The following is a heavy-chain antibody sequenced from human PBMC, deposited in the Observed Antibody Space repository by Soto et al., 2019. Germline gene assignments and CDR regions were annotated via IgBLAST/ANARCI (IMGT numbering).Heavy chain of an antibody. Sequence: ASVKVTCKASGYTFTSYGISWVRQAPGQGLEWMGWISAYNGNTNYAQKLQGRVTMTTDTSTSTAYMELRSLRSDDTAVYYCARRQWLGPIDYWGQVTLVTVSS. CDR1: GYTFTSYG. CDR3: ARRQWLGPIDY. V-gene: IGHV1-18*04. CDR2: ISAYNGNT. J-gene: IGHJ4*02. D-gene: IGHD6-19*01.